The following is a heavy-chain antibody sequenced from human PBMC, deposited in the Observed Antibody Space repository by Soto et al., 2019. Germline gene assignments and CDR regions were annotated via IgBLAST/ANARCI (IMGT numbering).Heavy chain of an antibody. Sequence: SETLCICCTFSAGHISFGGYSWSWIRQPPGEGLEWIGYIYYSGSTNYNPSLRSRITISLDTSMNPFSLKLSSVTAADTAVYYCARLTSMIVVAFDAWGQGTLVTVSS. J-gene: IGHJ4*02. V-gene: IGHV4-30-4*08. CDR1: AGHISFGGYS. CDR2: IYYSGST. CDR3: ARLTSMIVVAFDA. D-gene: IGHD3-22*01.